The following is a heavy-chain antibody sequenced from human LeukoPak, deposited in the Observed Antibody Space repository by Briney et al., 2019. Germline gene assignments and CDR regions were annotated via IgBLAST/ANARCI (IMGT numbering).Heavy chain of an antibody. CDR2: ISGSGGIT. J-gene: IGHJ6*03. D-gene: IGHD3-16*02. CDR1: GFTLSSYE. V-gene: IGHV3-23*01. CDR3: AKNTISGGHYQYYMDV. Sequence: GGSLRLSCTASGFTLSSYEMSWIRQAPGKGLEWVSSISGSGGITYHADSLKGRFTISRDNSKNTLFLQMNSLRAEDTAVYYCAKNTISGGHYQYYMDVWGKGTTVTVSS.